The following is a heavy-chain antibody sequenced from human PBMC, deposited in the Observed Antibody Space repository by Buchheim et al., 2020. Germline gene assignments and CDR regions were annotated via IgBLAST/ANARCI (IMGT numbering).Heavy chain of an antibody. J-gene: IGHJ5*02. D-gene: IGHD3-3*01. Sequence: QVQLQQWGAGLLKPSETLSLNCAVYGGSFSRSSWSWIRQTPGKGLEWIGEINHTGSTNYNPSLKGRVTISVDRSKNQVSLKLTSVTAADTAVYYCAVTTRGDFWSWGWFDPWGQGTL. CDR2: INHTGST. CDR1: GGSFSRSS. V-gene: IGHV4-34*02. CDR3: AVTTRGDFWSWGWFDP.